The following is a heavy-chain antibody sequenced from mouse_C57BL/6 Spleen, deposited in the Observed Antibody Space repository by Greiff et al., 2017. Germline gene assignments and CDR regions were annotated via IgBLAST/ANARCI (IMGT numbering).Heavy chain of an antibody. J-gene: IGHJ2*01. V-gene: IGHV1-47*01. Sequence: QVQLLQSGAELVKPGASVKMSCKASGFTFTTYPIAWMQQTPGKSLEWIGNFIPYNDDTEYNEKFKGKATFTVEKSSNTVYMELSRLTSDDSAVYYSARKATVEGYFDYWGQGTTLTVSS. CDR3: ARKATVEGYFDY. CDR2: FIPYNDDT. D-gene: IGHD1-1*01. CDR1: GFTFTTYP.